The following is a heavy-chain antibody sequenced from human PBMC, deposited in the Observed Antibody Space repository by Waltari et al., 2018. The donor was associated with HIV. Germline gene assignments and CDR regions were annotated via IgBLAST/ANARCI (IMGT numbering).Heavy chain of an antibody. J-gene: IGHJ4*02. D-gene: IGHD2-2*01. CDR3: ARKIPEGHAFDS. CDR2: TYYVGPN. CDR1: GYSLTNCYY. Sequence: QVQLQESGPGPVKPSETLSLTCGVSGYSLTNCYYWGWIRQPPGKGLEWIGSTYYVGPNDYNPSLKSRVTISVETSKNQFSLKVTSVTAADTAVYYCARKIPEGHAFDSWGQGTLVTVSS. V-gene: IGHV4-38-2*01.